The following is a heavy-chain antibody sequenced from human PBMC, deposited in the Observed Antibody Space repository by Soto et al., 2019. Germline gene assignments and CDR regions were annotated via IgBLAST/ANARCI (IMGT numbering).Heavy chain of an antibody. Sequence: ASVKVSCKASGFTFTSSAVQWVRQARGQRLEWIGWIVVGSGNTNYAQKFQERVTITRDMSTSTAYMELSSLRSEDTAVYYCAADTEGYDILTGPHSSGGYYYYGMDVWGQGTTVTVSS. CDR2: IVVGSGNT. CDR1: GFTFTSSA. V-gene: IGHV1-58*01. CDR3: AADTEGYDILTGPHSSGGYYYYGMDV. J-gene: IGHJ6*02. D-gene: IGHD3-9*01.